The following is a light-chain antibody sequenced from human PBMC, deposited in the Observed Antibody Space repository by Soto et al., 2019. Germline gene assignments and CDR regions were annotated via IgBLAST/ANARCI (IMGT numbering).Light chain of an antibody. V-gene: IGKV3-20*01. CDR1: QSVTSNY. CDR3: HQYGHSPQT. CDR2: AAS. J-gene: IGKJ1*01. Sequence: EIVLTQSPGTLSLSPGERTALSCRASQSVTSNYLAWYQQKPGQAPRLLIYAASNRATGIPDRFSGSGSGTDFTLIISRLEPEDFAVYYCHQYGHSPQTFGQGTKVEIK.